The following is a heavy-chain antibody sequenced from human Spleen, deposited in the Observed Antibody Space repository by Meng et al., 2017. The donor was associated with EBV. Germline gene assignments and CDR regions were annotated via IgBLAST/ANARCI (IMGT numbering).Heavy chain of an antibody. V-gene: IGHV1-2*02. J-gene: IGHJ4*02. Sequence: VQVVTYGAAVKKPGAPVKVSCKASGYTFTPNHMRWVRPAPGQGLEWMGWINPNSGGTNFAQKFQGRVTMTWDTSISTAYMELSRLRSDDTAVYYCARYDSSGYYRAYWGQGTLVTVSS. CDR1: GYTFTPNH. CDR2: INPNSGGT. D-gene: IGHD3-22*01. CDR3: ARYDSSGYYRAY.